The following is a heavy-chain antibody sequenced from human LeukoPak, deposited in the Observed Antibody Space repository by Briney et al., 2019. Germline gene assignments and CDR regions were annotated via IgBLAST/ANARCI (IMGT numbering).Heavy chain of an antibody. CDR2: IHPGDYDT. Sequence: GESLKISCKGSGYSFTSYWIGWVRQMPGKGLEWMGIIHPGDYDTRYSPSFQGQVTISADKSISTAYLQWSSLKASDTAMYYCARRIVGATWGFDYWGQGTLVTVSS. CDR1: GYSFTSYW. V-gene: IGHV5-51*01. J-gene: IGHJ4*02. CDR3: ARRIVGATWGFDY. D-gene: IGHD1-26*01.